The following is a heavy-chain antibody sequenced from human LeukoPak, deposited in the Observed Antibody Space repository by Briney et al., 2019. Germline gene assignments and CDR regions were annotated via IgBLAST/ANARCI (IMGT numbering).Heavy chain of an antibody. CDR1: GLTFSRFG. V-gene: IGHV3-48*02. J-gene: IGHJ4*02. CDR2: ITSNIVTK. D-gene: IGHD3-16*01. CDR3: ARSFGGTYWFFDY. Sequence: PGGSLRLSCAGSGLTFSRFGMNWVRQAPGKGLEWVAYITSNIVTKYYADSVRGRLTISRDNAKNSLYLQMDNLRDEDTAVYYCARSFGGTYWFFDYWGQGTPVTVSS.